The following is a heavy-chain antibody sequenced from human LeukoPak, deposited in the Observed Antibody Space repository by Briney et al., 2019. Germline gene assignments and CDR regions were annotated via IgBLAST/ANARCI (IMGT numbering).Heavy chain of an antibody. D-gene: IGHD3-3*01. V-gene: IGHV1-2*02. J-gene: IGHJ4*02. CDR1: GYTFTGYY. CDR2: INPNSGDS. Sequence: ASVKVSCKASGYTFTGYYMHWVRQAPGQGLEWMGWINPNSGDSGNSQKFQGRVTMTRDTSISTAYMELSRLRSDDTAVYYCARAYGIRFLEWLPNDYWGQGTLVTVSS. CDR3: ARAYGIRFLEWLPNDY.